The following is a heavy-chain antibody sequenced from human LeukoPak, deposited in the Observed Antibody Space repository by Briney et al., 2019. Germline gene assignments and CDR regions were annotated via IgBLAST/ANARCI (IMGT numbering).Heavy chain of an antibody. D-gene: IGHD7-27*01. CDR3: ARALGIRFDY. CDR2: IYYSGST. CDR1: GGSISSYY. Sequence: PSETLSLTCTVSGGSISSYYWSWIRQPPGKGLEWIGYIYYSGSTNYNPSLKSRVTISVDTSKNQFSPKLSSVTAADTAVYYCARALGIRFDYWGQGTLVTVSS. J-gene: IGHJ4*02. V-gene: IGHV4-59*01.